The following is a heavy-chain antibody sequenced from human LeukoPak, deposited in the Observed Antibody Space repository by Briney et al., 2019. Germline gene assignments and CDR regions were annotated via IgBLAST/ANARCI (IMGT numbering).Heavy chain of an antibody. D-gene: IGHD3-16*01. J-gene: IGHJ6*02. CDR3: AKGGHYYYYGMDV. Sequence: GGSLRLSCAASGFTFSNAWMSWVRQAPGKGLEWVSAISGSGSSTYYSDSVKGRFTISRDNSKNTLYLQVNSLRAEDTAVYYCAKGGHYYYYGMDVWGQGTTVTVSS. V-gene: IGHV3-23*01. CDR2: ISGSGSST. CDR1: GFTFSNAW.